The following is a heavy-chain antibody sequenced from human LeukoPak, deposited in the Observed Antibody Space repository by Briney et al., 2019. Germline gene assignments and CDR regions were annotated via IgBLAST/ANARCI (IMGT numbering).Heavy chain of an antibody. CDR2: IYYSGST. Sequence: PSETLSLTCTVSGGSISSYYWSWIRQPPGKGLEWIGYIYYSGSTNYNPSLKRRVTISVDTSMNQFSLKLSSVTAADTAVYFCARWDEGMDVWGQGTTVTVSS. J-gene: IGHJ6*02. D-gene: IGHD1-26*01. CDR1: GGSISSYY. V-gene: IGHV4-59*01. CDR3: ARWDEGMDV.